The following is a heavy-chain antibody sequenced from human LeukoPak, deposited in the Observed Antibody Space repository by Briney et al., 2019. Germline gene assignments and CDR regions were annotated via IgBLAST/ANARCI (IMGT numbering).Heavy chain of an antibody. V-gene: IGHV3-30*04. CDR3: AKEWAGLYSSGWLFDY. J-gene: IGHJ4*02. D-gene: IGHD6-19*01. CDR2: ISYDGNNK. Sequence: GRSLRLSCAASGFTFSTYAMHWVRQAPGKGLEWVAVISYDGNNKYYADSVKGRFSISRDNSKNTLYLQMNSLRAEDTAVYYCAKEWAGLYSSGWLFDYWGQGTLVTVSS. CDR1: GFTFSTYA.